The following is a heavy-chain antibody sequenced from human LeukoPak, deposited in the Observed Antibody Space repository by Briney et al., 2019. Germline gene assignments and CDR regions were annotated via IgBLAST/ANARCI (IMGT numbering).Heavy chain of an antibody. CDR2: IYPGDSDT. CDR1: GYSFTSYW. CDR3: ARLPYYYGSGSYGNWFDA. Sequence: GESLKISCKGSGYSFTSYWIGWVRQMPGKGLEWMGIIYPGDSDTRYSPSFQGQVTISADKSISTAYLQCSSLKASDTAMYYCARLPYYYGSGSYGNWFDAWGQGTLVTVSS. V-gene: IGHV5-51*01. D-gene: IGHD3-10*01. J-gene: IGHJ5*02.